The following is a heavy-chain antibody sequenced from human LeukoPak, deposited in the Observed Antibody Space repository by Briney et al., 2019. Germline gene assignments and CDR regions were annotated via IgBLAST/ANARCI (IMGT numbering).Heavy chain of an antibody. CDR3: ARDLLYYYGIDV. V-gene: IGHV3-48*01. CDR1: GFTFSCYS. Sequence: GGPLSLSCSASGFTFSCYSMNCVRPAPGKGLEWISHIRRSSNQTSYAASVTSRFTISSDNVKESPYLQMSSLRADDTAVYYCARDLLYYYGIDVWGQGPTVSVSS. J-gene: IGHJ6*01. CDR2: IRRSSNQT.